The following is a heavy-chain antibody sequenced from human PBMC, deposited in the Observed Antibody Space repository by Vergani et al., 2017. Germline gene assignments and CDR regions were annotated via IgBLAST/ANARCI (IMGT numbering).Heavy chain of an antibody. Sequence: QVQLQESGPGLVKPSETLSLTCAVSGYSISSGYYWGWIRQPPGKGLEWIGSIYHSGSTNYNPSLKSRVTISVDKSKNQFSLKLSSVTAADTAVYYCARGGLGYCSSTSCYYYYYGMDVWGQGTTVTVSS. CDR3: ARGGLGYCSSTSCYYYYYGMDV. D-gene: IGHD2-2*01. V-gene: IGHV4-38-2*01. CDR1: GYSISSGYY. CDR2: IYHSGST. J-gene: IGHJ6*02.